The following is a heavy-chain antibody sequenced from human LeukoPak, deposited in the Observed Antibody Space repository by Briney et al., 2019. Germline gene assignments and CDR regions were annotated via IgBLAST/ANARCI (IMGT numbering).Heavy chain of an antibody. CDR3: ARGHDYYRSGRQSWFDP. V-gene: IGHV4-39*07. D-gene: IGHD3-10*01. Sequence: SETLSLTCTVSSGSISSSSYYWGWIRQPPGKGLEWIGSIYSSGDTYHNPSLKSRVTISLDTSKNQFSLKLSSVTAADTAVYYCARGHDYYRSGRQSWFDPWGQGTLVTVSS. CDR1: SGSISSSSYY. CDR2: IYSSGDT. J-gene: IGHJ5*02.